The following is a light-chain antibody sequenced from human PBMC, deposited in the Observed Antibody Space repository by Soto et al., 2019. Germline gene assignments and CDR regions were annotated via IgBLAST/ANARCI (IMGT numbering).Light chain of an antibody. V-gene: IGLV2-8*01. CDR2: EVS. CDR1: SSDVGGYNF. CDR3: SSFAGGNNLL. J-gene: IGLJ2*01. Sequence: QSVLTQAPSASGSPGQSVTISCTGTSSDVGGYNFVSWYQQHPGKAPKLLIYEVSKRPSGVPDRFSGSKSDNTASLTVSGLQAEDEADYYCSSFAGGNNLLFGGGTKVTVL.